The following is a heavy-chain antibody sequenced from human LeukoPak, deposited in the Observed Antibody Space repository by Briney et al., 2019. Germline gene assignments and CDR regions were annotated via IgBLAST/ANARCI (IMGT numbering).Heavy chain of an antibody. CDR1: GFTFSTCA. CDR3: AKVRTYFYHGLDV. D-gene: IGHD1-14*01. CDR2: ISGTTSGT. Sequence: GRSLRLSCAASGFTFSTCAMSWVRQAPGKGLEWVSGISGTTSGTYYADSVKGRFTISRDNSKNTLFLQVNSLRAEDTAVYYCAKVRTYFYHGLDVWGQGTTVTVSS. J-gene: IGHJ6*02. V-gene: IGHV3-23*01.